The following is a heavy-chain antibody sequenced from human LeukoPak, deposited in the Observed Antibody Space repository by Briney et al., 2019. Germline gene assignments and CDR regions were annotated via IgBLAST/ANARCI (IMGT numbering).Heavy chain of an antibody. CDR1: GFTFSDYW. J-gene: IGHJ4*02. V-gene: IGHV3-7*01. CDR3: ARDIPSGFYTPDY. CDR2: IETDGDQK. Sequence: PGGSLRLSCVASGFTFSDYWMSWDRQAPGKGLEWVANIETDGDQKNYVDSVKGRFAISRDNARNSLYLQMNSLTDEDTAVYYCARDIPSGFYTPDYWGRGTLVTVSS. D-gene: IGHD5-12*01.